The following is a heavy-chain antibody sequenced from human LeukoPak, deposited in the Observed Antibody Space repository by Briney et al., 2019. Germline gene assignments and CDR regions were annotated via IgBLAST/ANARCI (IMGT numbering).Heavy chain of an antibody. CDR1: GGSISSGGYS. CDR3: ASSIPGGYYFDY. D-gene: IGHD3-10*01. Sequence: PSQTLSLTCAVSGGSISSGGYSWRWIRQPPGKGLEWIGYIYHSGSTYYNPSLKSRVTISVDRSKNQFSLKLSSVTAADTAVYYCASSIPGGYYFDYWGQGTLVTVSS. J-gene: IGHJ4*02. V-gene: IGHV4-30-2*01. CDR2: IYHSGST.